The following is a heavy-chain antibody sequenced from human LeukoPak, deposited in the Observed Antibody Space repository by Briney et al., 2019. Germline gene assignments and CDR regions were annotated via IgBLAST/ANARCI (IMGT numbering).Heavy chain of an antibody. D-gene: IGHD6-13*01. V-gene: IGHV4-59*12. J-gene: IGHJ5*02. CDR3: ARVTAAAGGINWFDP. CDR1: GGSISGYY. CDR2: MYYNGNT. Sequence: SETLSLTCTVSGGSISGYYWTWIRQPPGKGLEWIGYMYYNGNTNYNPSLKSRVTISVDPSKNQFSLKLTSVTTADTAVYYCARVTAAAGGINWFDPWGQGTLVTVSS.